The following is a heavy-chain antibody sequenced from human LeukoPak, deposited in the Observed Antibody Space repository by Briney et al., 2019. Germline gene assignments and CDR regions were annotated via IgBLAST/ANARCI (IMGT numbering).Heavy chain of an antibody. V-gene: IGHV1-2*02. Sequence: ASVKVSCKASGYTSTGYYLHWVRQAPGQGLEWMGWINPNSGGTDYAQKFQGRVTTTRDTSISTVYMELSRLRSDDTAVYYCAREGYCTGGTWFDNWGQGTLVTVSS. CDR2: INPNSGGT. CDR3: AREGYCTGGTWFDN. CDR1: GYTSTGYY. J-gene: IGHJ4*02. D-gene: IGHD2-8*02.